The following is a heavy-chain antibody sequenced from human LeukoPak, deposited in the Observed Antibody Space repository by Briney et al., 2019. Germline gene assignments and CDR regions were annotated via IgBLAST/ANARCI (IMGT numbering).Heavy chain of an antibody. Sequence: GRSLRLSCAASGFTFDDYAMHWVRQAPGKGLEWVSGISWNSGSIGYADSVKGRFTISRDNAKNSLYLQMNSLRAEDTALYYCARTYYYDRGKYYFDYWGQGTLVTVSS. CDR2: ISWNSGSI. V-gene: IGHV3-9*01. D-gene: IGHD3-22*01. CDR1: GFTFDDYA. CDR3: ARTYYYDRGKYYFDY. J-gene: IGHJ4*02.